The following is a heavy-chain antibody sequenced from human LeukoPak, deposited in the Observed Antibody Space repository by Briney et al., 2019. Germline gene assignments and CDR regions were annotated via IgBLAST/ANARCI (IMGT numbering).Heavy chain of an antibody. V-gene: IGHV4-39*01. CDR1: GGSISSSSYY. Sequence: SETLSLTCTVSGGSISSSSYYWGWIRQPPGKGLEWIGSIYYSGSTYYNPSLKSRVTTSVDTSKNQFSLKLSSVTAADTAVYYCATGNYDFWSGYYIYFDYWGRGTLVTVSS. D-gene: IGHD3-3*01. J-gene: IGHJ4*02. CDR3: ATGNYDFWSGYYIYFDY. CDR2: IYYSGST.